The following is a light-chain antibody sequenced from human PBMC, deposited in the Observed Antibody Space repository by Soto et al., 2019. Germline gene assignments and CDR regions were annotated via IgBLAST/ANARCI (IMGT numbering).Light chain of an antibody. CDR1: QSIRTY. J-gene: IGKJ5*01. CDR2: AAS. CDR3: QLSDSSFT. Sequence: IQMSQSPSSVSSSLVHIVPIPCRASQSIRTYLNWYQQKPGKAPKLLIYAASSLQSGVPSRFSGSGSGTDFTLTISSLQPDDFATYYCQLSDSSFTFGQGTRLEIK. V-gene: IGKV1-39*01.